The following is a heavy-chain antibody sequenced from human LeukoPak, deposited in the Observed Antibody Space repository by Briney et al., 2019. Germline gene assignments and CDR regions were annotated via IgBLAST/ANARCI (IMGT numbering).Heavy chain of an antibody. CDR2: IDNNGIT. Sequence: SETLSLTCAVSGESFSGNFWTWIRQSPGKGLEWIGEIDNNGITNYNPSLKRRVTMSVDTTRKRFSLRLTSESAADTGVYYCARGGGGAKAFYDYWGQGSLVTVSS. D-gene: IGHD1-26*01. CDR3: ARGGGGAKAFYDY. CDR1: GESFSGNF. V-gene: IGHV4-34*01. J-gene: IGHJ4*02.